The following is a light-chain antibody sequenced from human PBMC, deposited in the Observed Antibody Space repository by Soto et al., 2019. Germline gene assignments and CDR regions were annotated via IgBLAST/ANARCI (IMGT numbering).Light chain of an antibody. CDR1: SSDVGGYNY. Sequence: QSALTQPASVSGSPGQSITISCTGTSSDVGGYNYVSWYQQHPGKAPKLMIYEVSNRPSGVSNRFSGSKSGNTASLTISGLQAEDEADYSCSSYTSNSTPSVFGTGTKVTVL. V-gene: IGLV2-14*01. J-gene: IGLJ1*01. CDR2: EVS. CDR3: SSYTSNSTPSV.